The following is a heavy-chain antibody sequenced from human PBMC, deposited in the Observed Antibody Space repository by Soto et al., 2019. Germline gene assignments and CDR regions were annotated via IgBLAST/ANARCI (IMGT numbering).Heavy chain of an antibody. Sequence: GGSLRLSCAASGFTFSGYAMSWVRQAPGKGLEWVSAISGSGGSTYYADSVKGRFTISRDNSKNTLYLQMNSLRAEDTAVYYCARYSVVSGVFDIWGQGTMVTVSS. CDR2: ISGSGGST. V-gene: IGHV3-23*01. CDR3: ARYSVVSGVFDI. CDR1: GFTFSGYA. J-gene: IGHJ3*02. D-gene: IGHD2-8*02.